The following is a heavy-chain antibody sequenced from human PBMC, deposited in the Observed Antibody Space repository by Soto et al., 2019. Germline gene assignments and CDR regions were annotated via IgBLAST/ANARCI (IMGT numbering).Heavy chain of an antibody. D-gene: IGHD6-6*01. CDR3: AKVRDDHSYFFDY. CDR2: IYYSGST. J-gene: IGHJ4*02. Sequence: SETLSLTCTVSGGSISGYYWSWIRQPPGKGLEWIGYIYYSGSTTYNPSLKSPVTISVDTSRNQFSLKLSSVTAADTAVYYCAKVRDDHSYFFDYWGQGTLVTVSS. V-gene: IGHV4-59*01. CDR1: GGSISGYY.